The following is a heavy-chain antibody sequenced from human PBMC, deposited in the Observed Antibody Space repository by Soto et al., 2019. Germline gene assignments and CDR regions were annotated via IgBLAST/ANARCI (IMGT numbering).Heavy chain of an antibody. Sequence: LRLSCAASGFTFTNAWINWVRQAPGKGLEWVGRIKSKTDGGTTDYAEPVKGRFAISRDDSNNMVYLQMNSLKIEDTAVYYCTTDSYSTIIIVRFDYWGHGTLVTVS. CDR2: IKSKTDGGTT. CDR1: GFTFTNAW. CDR3: TTDSYSTIIIVRFDY. V-gene: IGHV3-15*07. D-gene: IGHD3-22*01. J-gene: IGHJ4*01.